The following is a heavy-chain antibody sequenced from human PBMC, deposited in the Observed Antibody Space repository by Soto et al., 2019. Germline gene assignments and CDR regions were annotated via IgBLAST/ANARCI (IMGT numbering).Heavy chain of an antibody. J-gene: IGHJ4*02. Sequence: PSETLSFTCIVSGESISSSSYYWGWIRQPPGKGLEWIGSIYYSGRTYYNPSFKSRVTISIDTSKNQFSLKLSSVTATDTAVYYCDRQRTTVVTQAYFDHWGQGALV. CDR3: DRQRTTVVTQAYFDH. CDR2: IYYSGRT. V-gene: IGHV4-39*01. CDR1: GESISSSSYY. D-gene: IGHD2-21*02.